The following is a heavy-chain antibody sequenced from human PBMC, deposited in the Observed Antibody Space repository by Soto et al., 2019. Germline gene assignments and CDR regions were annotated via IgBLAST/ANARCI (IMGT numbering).Heavy chain of an antibody. V-gene: IGHV4-4*02. CDR3: TRINSRSRSGGSCDY. D-gene: IGHD2-15*01. Sequence: QVQLQESGPGLVKPSGTLSLTCAVSGGSISSSNWWSWVRQPPGKGLEWIGEIYHSGSTNNNPSHMSRVSISVDKSKNHFSLKRSNVTGADTAVYYCTRINSRSRSGGSCDYWGQGTLVTVSS. CDR1: GGSISSSNW. CDR2: IYHSGST. J-gene: IGHJ4*02.